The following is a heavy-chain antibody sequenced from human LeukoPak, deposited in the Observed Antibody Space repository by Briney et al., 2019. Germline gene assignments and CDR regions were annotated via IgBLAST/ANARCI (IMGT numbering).Heavy chain of an antibody. V-gene: IGHV3-23*01. Sequence: GGSLRLSCAASGFTFSSYAMGWVRQAPGKGLEWVSAITANGGNTYYADSVKGRFTISRDNSKNTLYLQVNSLRAEDTAVYYCAKGNGYSYGRYYFDYWGQGTLVTVSS. CDR3: AKGNGYSYGRYYFDY. D-gene: IGHD5-18*01. CDR1: GFTFSSYA. CDR2: ITANGGNT. J-gene: IGHJ4*02.